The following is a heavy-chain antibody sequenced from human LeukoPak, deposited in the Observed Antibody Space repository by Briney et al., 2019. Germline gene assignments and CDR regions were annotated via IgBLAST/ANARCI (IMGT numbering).Heavy chain of an antibody. D-gene: IGHD6-13*01. CDR1: GYSISSGYY. Sequence: ETLSLTCTVSGYSISSGYYWGWIRQPPGKGLEWVSGISGSGGSTYYADSVKGRFTISRDNSKNTLYLQMNSLRAEDTAVYYCARGSSSWYSPPGYWGQGTLVTVSS. V-gene: IGHV3-23*01. CDR3: ARGSSSWYSPPGY. J-gene: IGHJ4*02. CDR2: ISGSGGST.